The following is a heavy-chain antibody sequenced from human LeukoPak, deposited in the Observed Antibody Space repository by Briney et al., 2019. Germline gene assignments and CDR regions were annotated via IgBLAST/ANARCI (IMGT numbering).Heavy chain of an antibody. D-gene: IGHD3-22*01. CDR1: GSIFTSYW. V-gene: IGHV5-51*01. CDR2: IYPGDSDT. CDR3: ARHYDSSGYYHGEVDY. Sequence: GASLQISCQGSGSIFTSYWIGWVRQLPGKGVEWMGIIYPGDSDTRDRPSFQGQVTISADKSISTAYLQWSSLKASDTAMYYCARHYDSSGYYHGEVDYWGQGTLVTVSS. J-gene: IGHJ4*02.